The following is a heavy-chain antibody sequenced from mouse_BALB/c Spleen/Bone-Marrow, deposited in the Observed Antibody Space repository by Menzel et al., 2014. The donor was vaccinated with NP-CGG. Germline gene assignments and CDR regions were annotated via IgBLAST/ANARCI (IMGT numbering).Heavy chain of an antibody. CDR1: GFNIKDYY. V-gene: IGHV14-4*02. D-gene: IGHD1-1*01. CDR3: NAHITTVSY. CDR2: IDPENGDT. J-gene: IGHJ2*01. Sequence: VQLQQSGAELVRSGASVKLPRTASGFNIKDYYMHWVKQRPEQGLEWIGWIDPENGDTEYVPKFQGKATMTADTSSNTAYLQLSSLTSEDTAVYYCNAHITTVSYWGQGTTLTVSS.